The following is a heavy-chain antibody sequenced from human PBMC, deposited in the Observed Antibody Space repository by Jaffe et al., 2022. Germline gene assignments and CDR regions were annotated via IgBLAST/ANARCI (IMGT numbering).Heavy chain of an antibody. J-gene: IGHJ4*02. CDR3: AKDRRLGSGWPRGYYFDY. CDR2: IRYDGSNK. D-gene: IGHD6-19*01. V-gene: IGHV3-30*02. Sequence: QVQLVESGGGVVQPGGSLRLSCAASGFTFSSYGMHWVRQAPGKGLEWVAFIRYDGSNKYYADSVKGRFTISRDNSKNTLYLQMNSLRAEDTAVYYCAKDRRLGSGWPRGYYFDYWGQGTLVTVSS. CDR1: GFTFSSYG.